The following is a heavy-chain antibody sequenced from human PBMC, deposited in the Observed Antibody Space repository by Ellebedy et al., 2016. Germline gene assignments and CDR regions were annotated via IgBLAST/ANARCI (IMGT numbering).Heavy chain of an antibody. CDR2: ISGSGGST. D-gene: IGHD3-10*01. CDR1: GFTFSSYA. CDR3: AKTSRYGSGSYYREIVDY. Sequence: GESLKISXAASGFTFSSYAMSWVRQAPGKGLEWVSAISGSGGSTYYADSVKGRFTISRDNSKNTLYLQMNSLRAEDTAVYYCAKTSRYGSGSYYREIVDYWGQGTLVTVSS. J-gene: IGHJ4*02. V-gene: IGHV3-23*01.